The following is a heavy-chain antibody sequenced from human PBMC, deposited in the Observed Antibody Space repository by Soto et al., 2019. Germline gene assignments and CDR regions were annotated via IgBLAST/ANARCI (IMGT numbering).Heavy chain of an antibody. D-gene: IGHD1-1*01. J-gene: IGHJ4*02. CDR2: IKSTRDGGAR. CDR3: VEGWNDF. CDR1: GFMFSSAW. Sequence: EVQVVESGGDLVEPGGSLRLSCVTSGFMFSSAWMSWVRQAPGKGREWVARIKSTRDGGARDYAAPMNGRFTISRDDSKSTVYLQMNSLRVEDTDLYYCVEGWNDFWGKGNLITVSS. V-gene: IGHV3-15*01.